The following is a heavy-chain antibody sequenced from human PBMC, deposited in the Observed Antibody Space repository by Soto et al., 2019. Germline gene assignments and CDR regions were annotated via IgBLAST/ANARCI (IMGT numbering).Heavy chain of an antibody. CDR2: IYYSGST. J-gene: IGHJ6*02. V-gene: IGHV4-39*01. CDR3: ARQAGDCSGGSCYSGYYYYGMDV. D-gene: IGHD2-15*01. Sequence: PSETLSLTCTVSGGSISSSSYYWGWIRQPPGKGLEWIGNIYYSGSTYYNPSLKSRVTISVDTSKNQFSLKLSSVTAADTAVYYCARQAGDCSGGSCYSGYYYYGMDVWGQGTTVT. CDR1: GGSISSSSYY.